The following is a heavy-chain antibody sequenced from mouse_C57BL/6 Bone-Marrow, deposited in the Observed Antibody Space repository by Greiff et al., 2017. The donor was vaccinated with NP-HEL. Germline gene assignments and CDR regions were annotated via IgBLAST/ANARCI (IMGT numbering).Heavy chain of an antibody. CDR3: TRDSNYVYYFDY. V-gene: IGHV1-5*01. CDR2: IYPGNSDT. Sequence: EVQLQQSGTVLARPGASVKMSCKTSGYTFTSYWMHWVKQRPGQGLAWIGAIYPGNSDTSYNQKFKGKAKLTAVTSASTAYMELSSLTNEDSAVYYCTRDSNYVYYFDYWGQGTTLTVSS. D-gene: IGHD2-5*01. CDR1: GYTFTSYW. J-gene: IGHJ2*01.